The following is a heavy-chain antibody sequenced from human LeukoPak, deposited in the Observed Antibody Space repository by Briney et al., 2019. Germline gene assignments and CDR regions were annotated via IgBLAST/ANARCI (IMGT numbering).Heavy chain of an antibody. D-gene: IGHD6-13*01. CDR2: IIPIFGTA. CDR3: ARDRRIAAWYFDL. J-gene: IGHJ2*01. V-gene: IGHV1-69*13. CDR1: GYTFTSYY. Sequence: SVRVSCKASGYTFTSYYMHWVRQAPGQGLEWMGGIIPIFGTANYAQKFQGRVTITADESTSTAYMELSSLRSEDTAVYYCARDRRIAAWYFDLWGRGTLVTVSS.